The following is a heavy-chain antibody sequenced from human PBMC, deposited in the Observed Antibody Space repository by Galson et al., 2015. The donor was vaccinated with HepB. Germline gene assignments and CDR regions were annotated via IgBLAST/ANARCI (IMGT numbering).Heavy chain of an antibody. CDR2: INHSGGST. CDR3: ARTKYDFWSCDKYGMDA. D-gene: IGHD3-3*01. J-gene: IGHJ6*02. CDR1: GYTFTSYY. Sequence: SVKVSCKASGYTFTSYYMHWVRQAPGQGLEWMGIINHSGGSTSYAQKFQGRVTMTRDTSTSTVYMELSSLRSEDTAVYYCARTKYDFWSCDKYGMDAWGQGTTVTVSS. V-gene: IGHV1-46*01.